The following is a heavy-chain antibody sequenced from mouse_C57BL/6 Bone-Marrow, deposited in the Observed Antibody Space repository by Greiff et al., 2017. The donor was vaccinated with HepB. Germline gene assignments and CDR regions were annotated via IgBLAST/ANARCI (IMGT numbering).Heavy chain of an antibody. Sequence: EVKVVESGGGLVQSGRSLRLSCATSGFTFSDFYMEWVRQAPGKGLEWIAASRNKANDYTTEYSASVKGRFIVSRDTSQSILYLQMNALRAEDTAIYYCARNGYYGMDYWGQGTSVTVSS. J-gene: IGHJ4*01. CDR1: GFTFSDFY. CDR2: SRNKANDYTT. V-gene: IGHV7-1*01. CDR3: ARNGYYGMDY.